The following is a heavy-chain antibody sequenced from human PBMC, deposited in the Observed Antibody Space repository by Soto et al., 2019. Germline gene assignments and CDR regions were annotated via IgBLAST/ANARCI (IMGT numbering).Heavy chain of an antibody. Sequence: QVQLVESGGGLVKPGGSLRLSCAASVFNFSDYYMSWIRQAPEKGMEWVSYISSSSSYTNYADSVKGRFTISRDNAKNSLYLQMNSLRAADTAVYSCARAGATGYYYNYYGMDVWGQGTTVTVSS. CDR2: ISSSSSYT. J-gene: IGHJ6*02. CDR1: VFNFSDYY. CDR3: ARAGATGYYYNYYGMDV. D-gene: IGHD1-26*01. V-gene: IGHV3-11*06.